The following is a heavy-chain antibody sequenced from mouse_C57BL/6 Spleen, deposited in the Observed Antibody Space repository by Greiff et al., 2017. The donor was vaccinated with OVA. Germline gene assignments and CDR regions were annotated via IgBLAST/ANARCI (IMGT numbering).Heavy chain of an antibody. Sequence: EVMLVESEGGLVQPGSSMKLSCTASGFTFSDYYMAWVRQVQEKGLEWVANINYDGSSTYYLDSLKSRFIISRDNAKNILYLQMSSLKSEDTATYDCARDAGTGYFGYWGQVTTPTVSS. CDR3: ARDAGTGYFGY. CDR2: INYDGSST. D-gene: IGHD3-3*01. V-gene: IGHV5-16*01. J-gene: IGHJ2*01. CDR1: GFTFSDYY.